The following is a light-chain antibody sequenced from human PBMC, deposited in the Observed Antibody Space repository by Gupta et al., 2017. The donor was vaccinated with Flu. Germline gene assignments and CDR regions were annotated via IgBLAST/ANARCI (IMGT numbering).Light chain of an antibody. V-gene: IGKV3-20*01. CDR3: QQYDNSRNS. J-gene: IGKJ2*03. Sequence: EIVLTQSPGTLSLSPGERATLSCRASQSINSNYLAWYQQKPGQAPRLLIFSASSRATGIPDRFSGSGSGTDFALTISRLEPEDFALYYCQQYDNSRNSFGQGTKVEIK. CDR1: QSINSNY. CDR2: SAS.